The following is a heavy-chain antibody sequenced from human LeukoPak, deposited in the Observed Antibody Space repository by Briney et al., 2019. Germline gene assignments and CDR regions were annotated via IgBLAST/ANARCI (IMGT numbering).Heavy chain of an antibody. D-gene: IGHD6-13*01. V-gene: IGHV3-7*01. CDR1: RFTFSNYW. CDR2: INQDGSEI. Sequence: GGSLRLSCAASRFTFSNYWTTWVRQAPGKGLEWVGNINQDGSEINYVDSVKGRFTISRDNAETSLYLQMNSLRADDTAIYYCARDRHINSWSNDRFDYWGQGALVTVSS. CDR3: ARDRHINSWSNDRFDY. J-gene: IGHJ4*02.